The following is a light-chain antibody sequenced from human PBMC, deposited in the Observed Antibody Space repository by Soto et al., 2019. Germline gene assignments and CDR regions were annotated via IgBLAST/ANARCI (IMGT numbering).Light chain of an antibody. V-gene: IGKV1-39*01. CDR3: QQYYTYPLT. Sequence: DIQMTQSPSSLSASVGDRVTITCRASQGISTYLNWSQQKPGKAPKLLIYAASSLQSGVPSRFSGSGSGTDFTLTINGLQSEDLATYYCQQYYTYPLTFGGGTKVDIK. J-gene: IGKJ4*01. CDR1: QGISTY. CDR2: AAS.